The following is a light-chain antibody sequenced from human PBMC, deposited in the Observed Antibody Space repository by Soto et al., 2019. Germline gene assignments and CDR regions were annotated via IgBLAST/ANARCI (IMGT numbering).Light chain of an antibody. CDR3: QQSYSTPQT. V-gene: IGKV1-39*01. Sequence: DIHMTQSPSSLSASVGDRVTITCRASQSISSYLNWYQQKPGKAPKLLIYAASSLQSGVPSRFSGSGSGTDFTLTISSLQPEDFATYYSQQSYSTPQTFGQGTKVDIK. CDR1: QSISSY. CDR2: AAS. J-gene: IGKJ1*01.